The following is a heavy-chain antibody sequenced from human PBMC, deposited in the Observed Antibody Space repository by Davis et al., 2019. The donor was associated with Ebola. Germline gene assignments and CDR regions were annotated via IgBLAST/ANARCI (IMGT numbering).Heavy chain of an antibody. CDR1: GYTFTSYD. D-gene: IGHD5-12*01. Sequence: ASVKVSCKASGYTFTSYDINWVRQATGQGLEWMGWMNPNSGNTGYAQKFQGRVTITADESTSTAYMELSSLRSEDTAVYYCARDRGDSGYDYWGQGTLVTVSS. CDR2: MNPNSGNT. CDR3: ARDRGDSGYDY. J-gene: IGHJ4*02. V-gene: IGHV1-8*01.